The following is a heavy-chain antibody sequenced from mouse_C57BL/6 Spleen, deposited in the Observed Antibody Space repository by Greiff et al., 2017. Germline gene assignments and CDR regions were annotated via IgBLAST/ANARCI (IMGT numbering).Heavy chain of an antibody. V-gene: IGHV14-4*01. CDR3: TTLSTMITTKYFDV. Sequence: EVQLQQSGAELVRPGASVKLSCTASGFNIKDDYMHWVKQRPEQGLAWIGWIDPENGDTEYASKFQGKATITADTSSNTAYLQLSSLTSEDTAVYYCTTLSTMITTKYFDVWGTGTTVTVSS. CDR2: IDPENGDT. J-gene: IGHJ1*03. D-gene: IGHD2-4*01. CDR1: GFNIKDDY.